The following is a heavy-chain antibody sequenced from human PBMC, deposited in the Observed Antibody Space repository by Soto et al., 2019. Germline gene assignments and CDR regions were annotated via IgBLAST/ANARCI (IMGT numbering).Heavy chain of an antibody. CDR3: ASTKYDSSAYYYWYLGL. CDR1: EATLRNYA. Sequence: QVELVQSGAEVKKPGSSGRASCQASEATLRNYAIGWVRQAPGKGLGWLGGIIPIFGTANYAQKFQGRVTITADTSANTVYLELSSLRSEDTAVYYCASTKYDSSAYYYWYLGLWGRGTLVTVSS. CDR2: IIPIFGTA. V-gene: IGHV1-69*06. J-gene: IGHJ2*01. D-gene: IGHD3-22*01.